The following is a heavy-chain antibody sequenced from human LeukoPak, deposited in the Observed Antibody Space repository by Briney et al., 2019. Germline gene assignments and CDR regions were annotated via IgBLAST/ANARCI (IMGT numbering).Heavy chain of an antibody. V-gene: IGHV1-46*03. CDR3: ARDQHYATDY. D-gene: IGHD2-2*01. CDR1: GYMFASYN. J-gene: IGHJ4*02. CDR2: VSSSGAHT. Sequence: ASVKVSCKASGYMFASYNMQWVRQAPGQGLEWMGMVSSSGAHTKYAQKFRGRVTMTSDTSTSTVYMELSSLIPDDTAVYYCARDQHYATDYWGQGTLVTVCS.